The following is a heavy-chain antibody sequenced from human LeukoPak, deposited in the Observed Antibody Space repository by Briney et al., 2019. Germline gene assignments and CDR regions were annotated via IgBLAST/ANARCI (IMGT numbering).Heavy chain of an antibody. D-gene: IGHD3-10*01. CDR1: GGSISSGSYY. J-gene: IGHJ4*02. CDR3: AKDYYGSGGYYTDY. CDR2: IYTSGST. Sequence: SQTLSLTCTVSGGSISSGSYYWSWIRQPAGKGLEWIGRIYTSGSTNYNPSLKSRVTISVDTSKNQFSLKLSSVTAADTAVYYCAKDYYGSGGYYTDYWGQGTLVTVSS. V-gene: IGHV4-61*02.